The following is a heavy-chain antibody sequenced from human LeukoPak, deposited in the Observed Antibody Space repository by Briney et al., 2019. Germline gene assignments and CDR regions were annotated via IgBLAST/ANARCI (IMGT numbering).Heavy chain of an antibody. Sequence: GGSLRLSCAPSGFLFSSYAMNWARQAPEKGLECVLTISGSGGYTYYADSVKGRFTISRDNSKNTLYLQMNSLRAEDTAIYYCAKDLGQEYSGYGFDYWGQGTLVTVSS. CDR2: ISGSGGYT. J-gene: IGHJ4*02. CDR3: AKDLGQEYSGYGFDY. V-gene: IGHV3-23*01. D-gene: IGHD5-12*01. CDR1: GFLFSSYA.